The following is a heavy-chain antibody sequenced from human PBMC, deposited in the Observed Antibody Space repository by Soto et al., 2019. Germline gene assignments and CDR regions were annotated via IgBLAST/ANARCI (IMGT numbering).Heavy chain of an antibody. J-gene: IGHJ4*02. V-gene: IGHV1-69*01. D-gene: IGHD3-3*01. CDR3: ARHARHLEWLQRFDY. Sequence: QVQLVQSGAEVKEPGSSVKVSFTASGGTVSNYPISWVRQAPGQGLEWMGGIIPMFGTPNYALKFQGRVTITSDESTSTAYMELSSLRYDDTAVYYCARHARHLEWLQRFDYWGQGALVTVSS. CDR2: IIPMFGTP. CDR1: GGTVSNYP.